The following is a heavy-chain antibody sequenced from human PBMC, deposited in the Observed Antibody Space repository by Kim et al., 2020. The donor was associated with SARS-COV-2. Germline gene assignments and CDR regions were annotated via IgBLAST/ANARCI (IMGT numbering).Heavy chain of an antibody. V-gene: IGHV3-49*02. J-gene: IGHJ6*02. Sequence: KGRFTISRDDSKSIAYLQMNSLKTEDTAVYYCTRCCWSGYAQAYYYGMDVWGQGTTVTVSS. D-gene: IGHD3-3*01. CDR3: TRCCWSGYAQAYYYGMDV.